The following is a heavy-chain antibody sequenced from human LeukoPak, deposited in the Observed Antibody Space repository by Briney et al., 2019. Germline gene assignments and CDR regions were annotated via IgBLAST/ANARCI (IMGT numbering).Heavy chain of an antibody. D-gene: IGHD6-19*01. Sequence: PSETLSLTCTVSGGPISSSSYYWGWIRQPPGKGLEWIGSIYYSGSTYYNPSLKSRVTISVDTSKNQFSLKLSSVTAADTAVYYCARGVAVADDFDYWGQGTLVTVSS. CDR2: IYYSGST. CDR1: GGPISSSSYY. J-gene: IGHJ4*02. V-gene: IGHV4-39*07. CDR3: ARGVAVADDFDY.